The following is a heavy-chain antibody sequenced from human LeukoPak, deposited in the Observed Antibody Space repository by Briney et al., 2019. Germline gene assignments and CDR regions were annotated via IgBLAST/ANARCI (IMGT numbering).Heavy chain of an antibody. CDR3: ARDRGSGSYTDY. CDR1: GYTFTGYY. CDR2: INPNNGGS. Sequence: ASVKVSCKTSGYTFTGYYMHWMRQAPGQGLECMGWINPNNGGSNHAQKFQGRVTMTRDTSISTAYMELSRLTSDDTAVYYCARDRGSGSYTDYWGQGCLVTVFS. J-gene: IGHJ4*02. D-gene: IGHD6-19*01. V-gene: IGHV1-2*02.